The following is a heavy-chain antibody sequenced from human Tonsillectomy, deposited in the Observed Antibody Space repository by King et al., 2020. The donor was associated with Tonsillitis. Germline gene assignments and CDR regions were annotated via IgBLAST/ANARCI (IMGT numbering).Heavy chain of an antibody. Sequence: VQLVESGGGLVQPGGSLRLSCAASGFTLSTYDMHWVRQRTGKDLEWVSAIDSAGDTYYPVSVKGRVTISRENAKNSLYLQVNSLRAEDTAVYYCARDTGMVRGVTSAFDIWGQGTMVTVSS. CDR2: IDSAGDT. CDR3: ARDTGMVRGVTSAFDI. V-gene: IGHV3-13*01. J-gene: IGHJ3*02. CDR1: GFTLSTYD. D-gene: IGHD3-10*01.